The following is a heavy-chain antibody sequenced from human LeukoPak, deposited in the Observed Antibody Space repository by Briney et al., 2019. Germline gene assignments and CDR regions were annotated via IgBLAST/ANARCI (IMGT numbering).Heavy chain of an antibody. CDR1: GGSISSGSYY. CDR3: ARGPHGYLPFAFDY. J-gene: IGHJ4*02. CDR2: IYTSGST. D-gene: IGHD5-24*01. Sequence: PSQTLSLTCTVSGGSISSGSYYWSWIRQPAGKGLEWIGRIYTSGSTNYNPSLKSRVTISVDTSKNQFSLKLSSVTAADTAVYYCARGPHGYLPFAFDYWGQGTLVTVSS. V-gene: IGHV4-61*02.